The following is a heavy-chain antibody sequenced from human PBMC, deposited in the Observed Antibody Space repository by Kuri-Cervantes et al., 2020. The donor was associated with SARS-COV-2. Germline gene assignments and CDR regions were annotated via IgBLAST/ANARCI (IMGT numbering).Heavy chain of an antibody. J-gene: IGHJ4*02. Sequence: GESLKISCAGSGFTFDEYAMTWVRQAPGKGLEYVSVISSKGGSTYDADFVKGRFTISRDNSKNTLYLQMGSLRAEDMAVYYCARGRCSSTSCYLFDYWGQGTLVTVSS. CDR3: ARGRCSSTSCYLFDY. CDR1: GFTFDEYA. D-gene: IGHD2-2*01. CDR2: ISSKGGST. V-gene: IGHV3-64*02.